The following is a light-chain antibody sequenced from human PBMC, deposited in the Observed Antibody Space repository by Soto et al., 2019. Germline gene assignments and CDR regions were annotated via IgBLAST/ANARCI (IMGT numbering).Light chain of an antibody. CDR3: SSYTSSSTLYV. J-gene: IGLJ1*01. CDR1: SSDVGGYNY. V-gene: IGLV2-14*01. Sequence: QSVLTQPASLSGSPGLSITISCTGTSSDVGGYNYVSWYQQHPGKAPKLMIYDVSNRPSGVSNRFSGSKSGNTASLTISGLQAEDEADYYCSSYTSSSTLYVFGTGTKVTVL. CDR2: DVS.